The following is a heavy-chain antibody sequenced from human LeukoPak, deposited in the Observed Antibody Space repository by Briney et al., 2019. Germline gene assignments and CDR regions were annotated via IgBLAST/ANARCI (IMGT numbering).Heavy chain of an antibody. CDR2: INAGTGKT. CDR3: ARDSDSSGWSWVY. J-gene: IGHJ4*02. D-gene: IGHD6-19*01. CDR1: GYRFTSDMYA. Sequence: ASVKLSCTASGYRFTSDMYAIHWMRQAPGHRLEWLGYINAGTGKTVYSQKFQGRVTITGDTYASTVSMELSSLTSEGTATYYCARDSDSSGWSWVYWGQGTLLIVSS. V-gene: IGHV1-3*01.